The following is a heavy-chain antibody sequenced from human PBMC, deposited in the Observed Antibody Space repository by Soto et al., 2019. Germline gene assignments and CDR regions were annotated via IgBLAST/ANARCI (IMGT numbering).Heavy chain of an antibody. CDR1: GGSISSYY. D-gene: IGHD2-2*01. CDR2: IYTSGST. J-gene: IGHJ4*02. Sequence: LSLTCTVSGGSISSYYWSWIRQPAGKGLEWIRRIYTSGSTNYNPSLKSRVTMSVDTSKNQFSLKLSSVTAADTAVYYCARACSSNSCYDVFDYWGQGTLVTVSS. CDR3: ARACSSNSCYDVFDY. V-gene: IGHV4-4*07.